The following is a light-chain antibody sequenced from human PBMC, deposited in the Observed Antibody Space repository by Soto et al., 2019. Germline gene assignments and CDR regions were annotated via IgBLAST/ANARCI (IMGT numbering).Light chain of an antibody. CDR1: LPISNY. Sequence: QMSQSASSVSASVGDRVTITCRASLPISNYLAWYQQKPGKIPNLLIYAASTLQAGVPSRFSGSGSGTDFTLTISSLQPEDFATYYCLQAYNYPWPFGQGTKVAIK. CDR2: AAS. V-gene: IGKV1-27*01. J-gene: IGKJ1*01. CDR3: LQAYNYPWP.